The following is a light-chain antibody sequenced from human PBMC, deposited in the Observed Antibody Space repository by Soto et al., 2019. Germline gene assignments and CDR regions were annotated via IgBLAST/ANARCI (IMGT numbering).Light chain of an antibody. CDR3: QHYVTWPLA. Sequence: EVVMTQSPATLSVSPGERATLSCRAGRGIGSTLAWYQQKPGQTPRLLIYDTSTRATGVPARFIGSASRTDFTLTITSLQSEDFATYYCQHYVTWPLAFGGGTRVENK. CDR1: RGIGST. J-gene: IGKJ4*01. CDR2: DTS. V-gene: IGKV3-15*01.